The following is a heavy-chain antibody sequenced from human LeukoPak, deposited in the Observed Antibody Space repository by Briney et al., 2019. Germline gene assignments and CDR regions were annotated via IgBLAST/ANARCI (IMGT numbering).Heavy chain of an antibody. V-gene: IGHV4-59*12. Sequence: PSETLSLTCTVSGGSISSYYWSWIRQPPGKGLEWIGYIYYSGSTNYNPSLKSRVTMSVDTSKNQFSLKLSSVTAADTAVYYCARRNYYYYYMDVWGKGTTVTVSS. J-gene: IGHJ6*03. CDR2: IYYSGST. CDR1: GGSISSYY. CDR3: ARRNYYYYYMDV.